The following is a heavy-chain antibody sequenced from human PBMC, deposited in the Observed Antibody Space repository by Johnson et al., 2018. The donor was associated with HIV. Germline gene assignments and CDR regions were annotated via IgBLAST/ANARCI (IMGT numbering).Heavy chain of an antibody. CDR1: GFTFSDYY. D-gene: IGHD5-12*01. CDR3: ASTRLPLDDAFDI. J-gene: IGHJ3*02. V-gene: IGHV3-11*04. Sequence: QVQLMESGGGLVKPGGSLRLSCAASGFTFSDYYMNWIRQAPGKGLEWVSYISSSGSTIYYADSVKGRFTISRDNAKNSLYLQMNSLRAEDTAVYYCASTRLPLDDAFDIWGQGTMVSVSS. CDR2: ISSSGSTI.